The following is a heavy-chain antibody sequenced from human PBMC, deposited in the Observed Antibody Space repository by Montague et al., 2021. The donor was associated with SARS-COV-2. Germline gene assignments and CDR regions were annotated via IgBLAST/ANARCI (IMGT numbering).Heavy chain of an antibody. Sequence: CAISGDSVSSNSATWNWVRQSPSRGLEWLGRTYYRSKWYNDYAVSVRGRVTINPDTSKNQFSLQLNSVTPEDTAIYYCTSGREGNYKVMDLWGQGTTVTVSS. J-gene: IGHJ6*02. CDR3: TSGREGNYKVMDL. V-gene: IGHV6-1*01. CDR2: TYYRSKWYN. D-gene: IGHD3-10*01. CDR1: GDSVSSNSAT.